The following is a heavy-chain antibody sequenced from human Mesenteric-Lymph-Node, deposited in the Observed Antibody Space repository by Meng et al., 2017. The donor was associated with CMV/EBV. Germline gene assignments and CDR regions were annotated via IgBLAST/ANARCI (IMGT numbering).Heavy chain of an antibody. Sequence: GGSLRLSCAASGFTFSSDWMYWVRQAPGKGLVWVSRINSDGGSTNYADSVKGRFTISRDNSRNTVYLEMASLKVEDSAVYYCAKSHIAAAVQVGFFDYWGLGTVVTVSS. V-gene: IGHV3-74*01. D-gene: IGHD6-13*01. J-gene: IGHJ4*02. CDR1: GFTFSSDW. CDR2: INSDGGST. CDR3: AKSHIAAAVQVGFFDY.